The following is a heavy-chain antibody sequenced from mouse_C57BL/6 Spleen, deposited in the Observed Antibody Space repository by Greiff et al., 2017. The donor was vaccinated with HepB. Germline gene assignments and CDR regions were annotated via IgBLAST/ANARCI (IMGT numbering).Heavy chain of an antibody. Sequence: VKLVESGPGLVQPSQSLSITCTVSGFSLTSYGVHWVRQSPGKGLEWLGVIWSGGSTDYNAAFISRLSISKDNSKSQVFFKMNSLQADDTAIYYCARNGIEYDYDGFAYWGQGTLVTVSA. CDR2: IWSGGST. V-gene: IGHV2-2*01. J-gene: IGHJ3*01. CDR1: GFSLTSYG. CDR3: ARNGIEYDYDGFAY. D-gene: IGHD2-4*01.